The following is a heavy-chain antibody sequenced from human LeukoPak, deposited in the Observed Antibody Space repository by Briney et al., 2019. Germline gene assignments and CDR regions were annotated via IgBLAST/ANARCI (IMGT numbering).Heavy chain of an antibody. V-gene: IGHV1-2*02. J-gene: IGHJ4*02. D-gene: IGHD6-19*01. CDR2: INPNSGGT. Sequence: ASVKVSCKASGYTFTGYYMHWVRQAPGQGLEWMGWINPNSGGTNYAQKFQGRVTMTRDTSISTAYMELSRLRSDDTAVYYCASSIAVAGGGFDYWGQGTLVTVSS. CDR1: GYTFTGYY. CDR3: ASSIAVAGGGFDY.